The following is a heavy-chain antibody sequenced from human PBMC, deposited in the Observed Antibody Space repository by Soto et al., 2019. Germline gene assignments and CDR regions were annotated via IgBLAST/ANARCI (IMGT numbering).Heavy chain of an antibody. CDR1: GFTVSSNY. CDR2: IYSGGST. J-gene: IGHJ3*02. CDR3: ARGGYYDSRGYDALDI. V-gene: IGHV3-66*01. D-gene: IGHD3-22*01. Sequence: QPGGSLGLSCAASGFTVSSNYMSWVRQAPGKGLEWVSVIYSGGSTYYADSVKGRFTISRDNSKNTLYLQMNSLRAEDTAVYYCARGGYYDSRGYDALDICGQGTMVTVSS.